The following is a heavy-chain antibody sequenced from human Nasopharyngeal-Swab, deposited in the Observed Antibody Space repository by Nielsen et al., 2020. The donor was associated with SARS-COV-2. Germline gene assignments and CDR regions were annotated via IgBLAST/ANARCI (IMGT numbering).Heavy chain of an antibody. V-gene: IGHV3-11*06. CDR2: ISGKSTYT. D-gene: IGHD1-14*01. Sequence: WIRQHPGKGIEWISYISGKSTYTSYADSVKGRFTISRDNVKKSLYLRMNSLRAEDTAVYYCARETGDYWGQGILGTVSS. CDR3: ARETGDY. J-gene: IGHJ4*02.